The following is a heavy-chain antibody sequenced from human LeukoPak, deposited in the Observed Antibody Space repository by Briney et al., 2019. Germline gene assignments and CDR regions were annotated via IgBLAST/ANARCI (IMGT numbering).Heavy chain of an antibody. CDR1: GFTFSIYA. Sequence: PGGSLRLSCAASGFTFSIYAMGWVRQAPGKGLQWVSSITSSGDGTYYADSVKGRFTISRDNSENMLYLQMNSLRVEDTAVYFCAKDRPNYYGSNGHYYRRDGDYWGQRTLVTVSS. CDR3: AKDRPNYYGSNGHYYRRDGDY. J-gene: IGHJ4*02. CDR2: ITSSGDGT. V-gene: IGHV3-23*01. D-gene: IGHD3-22*01.